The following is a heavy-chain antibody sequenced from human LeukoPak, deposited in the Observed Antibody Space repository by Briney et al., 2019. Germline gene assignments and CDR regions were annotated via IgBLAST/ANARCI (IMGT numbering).Heavy chain of an antibody. D-gene: IGHD3-10*01. Sequence: ASVKVSCKESGGTFSSYAISWVGQAPGEGLEWMGGIMPIFGRANYAQKFQGGVTITTDESPSTAYMELSSLRSEDTAVYYCARLTITMVRGVIINTAFDIWGQGTMVTVSS. J-gene: IGHJ3*02. V-gene: IGHV1-69*05. CDR2: IMPIFGRA. CDR3: ARLTITMVRGVIINTAFDI. CDR1: GGTFSSYA.